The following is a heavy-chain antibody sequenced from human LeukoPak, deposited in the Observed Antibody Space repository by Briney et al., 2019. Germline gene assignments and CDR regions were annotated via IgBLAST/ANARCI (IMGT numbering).Heavy chain of an antibody. CDR1: GGSISSSSYF. CDR2: SSYNGNT. D-gene: IGHD3-10*01. CDR3: ARGALLWFGAKMEYYFDS. J-gene: IGHJ4*02. Sequence: PSQTLSLTCTVSGGSISSSSYFWGWIRQPPGQGLEWIGFSSYNGNTNYNPSLKSRVTISVDMSKNQFSLRLKSVTAVDTAVYYCARGALLWFGAKMEYYFDSWGQGTPLTVSS. V-gene: IGHV4-61*05.